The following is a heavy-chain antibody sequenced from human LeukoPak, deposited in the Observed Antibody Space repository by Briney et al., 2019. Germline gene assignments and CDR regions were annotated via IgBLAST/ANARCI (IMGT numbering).Heavy chain of an antibody. D-gene: IGHD1-26*01. CDR1: GFTVSSNY. V-gene: IGHV3-53*01. CDR3: ARGPSAALGSSFAFGI. J-gene: IGHJ3*02. CDR2: IYSGGST. Sequence: PGGSLRLSCAASGFTVSSNYMSWVRQAPGKGLEWVSVIYSGGSTYYADSVKGRFTISRDNSKNTLYLQMNSLRAEDTAVYYCARGPSAALGSSFAFGIWGQGTMVTVSS.